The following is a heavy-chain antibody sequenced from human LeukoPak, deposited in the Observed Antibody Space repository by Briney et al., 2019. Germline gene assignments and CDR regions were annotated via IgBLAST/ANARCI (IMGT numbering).Heavy chain of an antibody. D-gene: IGHD4-17*01. V-gene: IGHV1-69*04. Sequence: SVKVSCKASGGTFSSYAISWVRQAPGQGLEWMGRIIPIFGIANYAQKFQGRVTITADKSTSTAYMELSSLRSEDTAVYCCAREVYGDHGFDYWGQGTLVTVSS. J-gene: IGHJ4*02. CDR3: AREVYGDHGFDY. CDR2: IIPIFGIA. CDR1: GGTFSSYA.